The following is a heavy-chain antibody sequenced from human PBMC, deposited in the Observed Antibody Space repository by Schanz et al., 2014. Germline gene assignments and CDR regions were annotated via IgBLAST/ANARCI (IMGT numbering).Heavy chain of an antibody. J-gene: IGHJ4*02. CDR3: ARDSRPNYDFLTAYYSIDY. CDR1: GFTFSKYW. D-gene: IGHD3-9*01. CDR2: IKQDGSEK. V-gene: IGHV3-7*01. Sequence: EVQLVESGGGLVQPGGSLRLSCGGSGFTFSKYWMSWVRQAPGKGLEWVANIKQDGSEKYYVDAVKGRFTISRDNAKNTLYLQMNSLRAEDTAVYYCARDSRPNYDFLTAYYSIDYGGQGTLVTVSS.